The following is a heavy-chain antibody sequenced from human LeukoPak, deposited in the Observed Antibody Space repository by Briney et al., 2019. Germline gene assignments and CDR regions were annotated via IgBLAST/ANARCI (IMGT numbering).Heavy chain of an antibody. CDR2: ISGSGGST. Sequence: GGSLRLSCAASGFTVSNNYITWVRQAPGKGLEWVSAISGSGGSTYYADSVKGRFTISRDNSKNTLYLQMNSLRVEDTAVYYCANRPGWRAFDSWGQGTLVTVSS. CDR3: ANRPGWRAFDS. J-gene: IGHJ4*02. V-gene: IGHV3-23*01. CDR1: GFTVSNNY.